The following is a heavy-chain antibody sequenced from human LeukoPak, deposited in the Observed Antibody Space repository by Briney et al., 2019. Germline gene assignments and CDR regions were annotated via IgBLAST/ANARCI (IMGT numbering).Heavy chain of an antibody. CDR3: ATPFTAVTAYNY. Sequence: PGGSLTLSRAASGFTLSKPGMHWVRPAPGKGLAGVALIQSEESNENSADSLKARFTISRDNSKNTLYLEMNNLRPEDTAVYYCATPFTAVTAYNYWGEGTLVTVSS. J-gene: IGHJ4*02. CDR1: GFTLSKPG. CDR2: IQSEESNE. D-gene: IGHD2-21*02. V-gene: IGHV3-30*02.